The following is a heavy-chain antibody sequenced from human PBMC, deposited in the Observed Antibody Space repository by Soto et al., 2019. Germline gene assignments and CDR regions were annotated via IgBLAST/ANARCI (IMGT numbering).Heavy chain of an antibody. CDR3: ARGLLTMLRGVNTGLYGMAV. CDR1: GYTFTSYG. D-gene: IGHD3-10*01. V-gene: IGHV1-18*01. CDR2: ISAYNGNT. Sequence: QVQLVQSGAEVKKPGASVKVSCKASGYTFTSYGITWVRQAPGQGLEWMGWISAYNGNTNYAQKLQGRVTMTTDTSTSTASMGLSSLRSDATAVNYCARGLLTMLRGVNTGLYGMAVWGHGTTVTVSS. J-gene: IGHJ6*02.